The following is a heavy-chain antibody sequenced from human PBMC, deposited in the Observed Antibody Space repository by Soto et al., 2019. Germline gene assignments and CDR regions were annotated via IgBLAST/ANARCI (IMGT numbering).Heavy chain of an antibody. CDR1: GFSFSSYS. CDR2: ISGRGTTT. CDR3: ARLGYCSSATCKYYFYYYGMDV. D-gene: IGHD2-2*01. Sequence: EVQLVESGGGLVQPGGSLRLSCEASGFSFSSYSMNWVRQAPGKGLEWVSFISGRGTTTYYADSVKGRFTVSRDNAKNSLYLEVNSLRDEDTAVYYCARLGYCSSATCKYYFYYYGMDVWGQGTTVTVSS. V-gene: IGHV3-48*02. J-gene: IGHJ6*02.